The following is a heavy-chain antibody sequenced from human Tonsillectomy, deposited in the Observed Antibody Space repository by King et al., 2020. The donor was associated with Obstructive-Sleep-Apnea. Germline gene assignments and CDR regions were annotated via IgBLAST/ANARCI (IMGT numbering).Heavy chain of an antibody. CDR2: IYDSGST. CDR3: ARAFDYGGHYFDY. D-gene: IGHD4-23*01. Sequence: LQLQESDSGLVKPSQTLSLTCAVSGGSISSGGYSWNWIRQPPGKGLEWIGYIYDSGSTDYSPSLKSRVTISVDRPKNQFSLRLNSVTAADTAVYYCARAFDYGGHYFDYWGQGTLVPVSS. V-gene: IGHV4-30-2*01. CDR1: GGSISSGGYS. J-gene: IGHJ4*02.